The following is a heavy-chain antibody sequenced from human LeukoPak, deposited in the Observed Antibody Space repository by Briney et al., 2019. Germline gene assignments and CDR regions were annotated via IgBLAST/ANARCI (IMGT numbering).Heavy chain of an antibody. CDR3: ARARYCSGGNCYRSFDY. J-gene: IGHJ4*02. CDR1: GFTFSTYE. Sequence: GGSLRLSCAASGFTFSTYEMNWVRQAPGKGLEWDSYISSNEITMYYADSVKGRFTISRDNAKNSLYLQMNSLRAEDTAVYYCARARYCSGGNCYRSFDYWGQGTLVTVSS. CDR2: ISSNEITM. V-gene: IGHV3-48*03. D-gene: IGHD2-15*01.